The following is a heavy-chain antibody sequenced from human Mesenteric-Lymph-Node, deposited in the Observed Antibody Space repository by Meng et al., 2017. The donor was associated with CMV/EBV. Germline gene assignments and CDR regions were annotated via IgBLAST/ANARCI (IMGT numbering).Heavy chain of an antibody. V-gene: IGHV3-15*01. CDR1: AW. CDR2: MKSRTDGVTT. Sequence: AWRTRVRQAPGKGLEWFGRMKSRTDGVTTDYAEPVKGRFTILRNDSKNTLYLQMNSLKAEDTAVYYCTTEVRFLSFGVVKWFDSWGQGTLVTVSS. CDR3: TTEVRFLSFGVVKWFDS. J-gene: IGHJ5*01. D-gene: IGHD3-10*01.